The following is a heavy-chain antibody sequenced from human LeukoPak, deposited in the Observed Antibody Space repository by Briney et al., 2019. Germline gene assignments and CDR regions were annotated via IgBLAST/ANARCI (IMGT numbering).Heavy chain of an antibody. CDR2: ISSNGGST. V-gene: IGHV3-64*01. CDR3: GKGGSSWATFDY. D-gene: IGHD6-13*01. Sequence: GGSLRLSCAASGFTFSSYAMHWVRQAPGKGLEYVSAISSNGGSTYYANSVKGRFTISRDNSKNTLYLQMNSLRAEDTAVYYCGKGGSSWATFDYWGQGTLVTVSS. J-gene: IGHJ4*02. CDR1: GFTFSSYA.